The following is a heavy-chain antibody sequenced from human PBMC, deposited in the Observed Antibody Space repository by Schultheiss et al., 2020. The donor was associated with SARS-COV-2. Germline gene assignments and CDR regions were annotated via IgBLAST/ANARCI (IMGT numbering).Heavy chain of an antibody. CDR3: LAVAASWRNDY. CDR2: LYYTGST. J-gene: IGHJ4*02. CDR1: GGSISSSSYY. D-gene: IGHD6-19*01. V-gene: IGHV4-39*02. Sequence: GSLRLSCTVSGGSISSSSYYWGWIRQPPGKGLEWIGSLYYTGSTSYNPSVNGRGTLSMDTSGNYFSLKLRAVTAADTAVYFCLAVAASWRNDYWGQGTLVTVSS.